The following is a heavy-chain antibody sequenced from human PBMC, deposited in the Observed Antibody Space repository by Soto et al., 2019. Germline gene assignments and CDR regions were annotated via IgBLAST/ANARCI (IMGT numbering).Heavy chain of an antibody. CDR3: AGFKEGKIVGLRWLDP. CDR2: ISDTGRTI. D-gene: IGHD3-16*02. Sequence: GGSLRLSCVGSGVDFRGSYMNWIRQAPGKGLEWISYISDTGRTIHYADSVKGRFVISRDNSRDSLYLQMNDLRADDTAIYYCAGFKEGKIVGLRWLDPWGQGTVVTVSS. CDR1: GVDFRGSY. V-gene: IGHV3-11*01. J-gene: IGHJ5*02.